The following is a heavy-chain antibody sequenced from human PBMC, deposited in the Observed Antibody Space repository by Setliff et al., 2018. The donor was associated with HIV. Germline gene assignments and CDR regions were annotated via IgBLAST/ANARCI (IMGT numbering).Heavy chain of an antibody. CDR1: GDSVSSTDCL. Sequence: PSETLSLTCSVSGDSVSSTDCLWWWVRQPPGMGLQWIVTLYNSEITNYNPSFKNRVTMSVDKSRNHFSLILNSVTAADTAIYYCVRASLPGNHVFFDYWGQGRLVTV. CDR3: VRASLPGNHVFFDY. CDR2: LYNSEIT. V-gene: IGHV4-39*07. J-gene: IGHJ4*02.